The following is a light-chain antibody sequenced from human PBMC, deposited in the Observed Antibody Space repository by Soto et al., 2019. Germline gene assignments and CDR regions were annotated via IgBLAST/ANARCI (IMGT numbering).Light chain of an antibody. CDR1: SSDVGAYNY. Sequence: QSALTQPPSASGSPGQSVTISCNGTSSDVGAYNYVCWYQQHPGKAPKLIISEVTKRPSGVPDRFSGSKSGNTASLTVTGLQAEDEADYYCSSYAGSNNPWVFGGGTKLTVL. V-gene: IGLV2-8*01. CDR3: SSYAGSNNPWV. CDR2: EVT. J-gene: IGLJ3*02.